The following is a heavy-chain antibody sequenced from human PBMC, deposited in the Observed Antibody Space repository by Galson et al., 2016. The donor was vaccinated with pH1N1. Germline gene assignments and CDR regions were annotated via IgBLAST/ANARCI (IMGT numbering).Heavy chain of an antibody. CDR3: TTDRDYGDYLGGMDV. Sequence: SLRLSCADSGFTFSNAWMSWVRQAPGKGLEWVGRIKSKTDGGTTDYAAPVKGRFTISRDDSKITLYLQMNSLKTEDTAVYYCTTDRDYGDYLGGMDVWGQGTTVTVSS. CDR1: GFTFSNAW. J-gene: IGHJ6*02. D-gene: IGHD4-17*01. V-gene: IGHV3-15*01. CDR2: IKSKTDGGTT.